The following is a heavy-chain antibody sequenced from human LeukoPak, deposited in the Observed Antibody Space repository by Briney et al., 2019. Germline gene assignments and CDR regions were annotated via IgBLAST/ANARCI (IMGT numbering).Heavy chain of an antibody. CDR1: GGSISSSSYY. Sequence: SETLSLXCTVSGGSISSSSYYWGWIRQPPGKGLEWIGSIYYSGITYYNPSLKSRVTISVDTSKNQFSLKLSSVTAADTAVYYCASGTPSYYDFWSGYNPFDYWGQGTLVTVSS. J-gene: IGHJ4*02. CDR3: ASGTPSYYDFWSGYNPFDY. CDR2: IYYSGIT. D-gene: IGHD3-3*01. V-gene: IGHV4-39*01.